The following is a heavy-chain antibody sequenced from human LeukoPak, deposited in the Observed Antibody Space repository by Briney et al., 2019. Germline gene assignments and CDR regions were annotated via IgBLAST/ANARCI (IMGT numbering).Heavy chain of an antibody. CDR1: GFTFSDYT. J-gene: IGHJ4*02. Sequence: GGSLRLSCAASGFTFSDYTMNWVRQAPGKGLEWVSTINDGGSNTHYADSVKGRFTISRDDSQNTLYLQMNSLRAEDTAVYYCATRLRNHFDYWGQGTQVTVSS. CDR2: INDGGSNT. D-gene: IGHD5-12*01. V-gene: IGHV3-23*01. CDR3: ATRLRNHFDY.